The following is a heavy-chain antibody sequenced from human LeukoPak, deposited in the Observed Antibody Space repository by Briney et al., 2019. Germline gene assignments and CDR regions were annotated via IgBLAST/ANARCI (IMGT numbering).Heavy chain of an antibody. J-gene: IGHJ4*02. D-gene: IGHD6-19*01. V-gene: IGHV3-11*01. CDR2: ISSSGSTI. CDR3: ARDLAVAPNDY. CDR1: GFTFSSYA. Sequence: KPRGSLRLSCAASGFTFSSYAMSWIRQAPGKGLEWVSYISSSGSTISYADSVKGRFTISRDNARNTLYLQMNSLRVEDTAVYYCARDLAVAPNDYWGQGTLVTVSS.